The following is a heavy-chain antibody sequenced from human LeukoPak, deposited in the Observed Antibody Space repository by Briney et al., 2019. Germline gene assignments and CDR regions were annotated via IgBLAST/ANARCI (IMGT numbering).Heavy chain of an antibody. V-gene: IGHV1-46*01. D-gene: IGHD3-22*01. CDR1: GYTFTSYY. J-gene: IGHJ3*02. CDR2: INPSGGST. Sequence: GASVKVSCKASGYTFTSYYMHWVRQAPGQGLEWMGIINPSGGSTSYAQKFQGRVTMTRDMSTSTVYMELSSLRSEDTAVYYCARVRRITMIYPPHDAFDIWGQGTMVTVSS. CDR3: ARVRRITMIYPPHDAFDI.